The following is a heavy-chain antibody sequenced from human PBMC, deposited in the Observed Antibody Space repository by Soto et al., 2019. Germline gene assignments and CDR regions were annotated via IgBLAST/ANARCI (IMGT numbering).Heavy chain of an antibody. J-gene: IGHJ4*02. CDR3: ARGLITGSHYSGGWYYFDS. CDR1: GESFSGYI. V-gene: IGHV4-34*01. CDR2: INHSGSA. Sequence: SETLSPTCAVYGESFSGYIWTWIRQTPGKGLQWIGQINHSGSAIYNPSLKSRVTISVHTSNSQFSLELSSVTAADTAVYYCARGLITGSHYSGGWYYFDSWGQGTQVTVS. D-gene: IGHD6-19*01.